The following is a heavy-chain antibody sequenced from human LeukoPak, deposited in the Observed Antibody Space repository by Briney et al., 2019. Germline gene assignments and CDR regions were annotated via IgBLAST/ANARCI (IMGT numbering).Heavy chain of an antibody. J-gene: IGHJ4*02. CDR3: AKDPSFRPGYFDY. V-gene: IGHV3-30*02. Sequence: SFIRYDGSNKYYADSVQGRFTISRDNSKNTLYLQMNSLRAEDTAVYYCAKDPSFRPGYFDYWGQGTLVTVSS. CDR2: IRYDGSNK.